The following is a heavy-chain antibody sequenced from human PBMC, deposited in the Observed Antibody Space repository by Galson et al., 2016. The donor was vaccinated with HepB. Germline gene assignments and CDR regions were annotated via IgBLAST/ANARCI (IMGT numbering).Heavy chain of an antibody. CDR3: ARTLYDYVWGSYRYPQDY. CDR1: GFTFSSYA. D-gene: IGHD3-16*02. J-gene: IGHJ4*02. CDR2: ISYDGGNK. Sequence: SLRLSCAASGFTFSSYAMHWVRQAPGKGLEWVAVISYDGGNKYYADSVKGRFTISRDNSKNTLYLQMNSLRTEDTAVYCCARTLYDYVWGSYRYPQDYWGQGTLVTVSS. V-gene: IGHV3-30-3*01.